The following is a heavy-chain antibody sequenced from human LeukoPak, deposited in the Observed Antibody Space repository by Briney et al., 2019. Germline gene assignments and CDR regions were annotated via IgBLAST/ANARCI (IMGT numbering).Heavy chain of an antibody. J-gene: IGHJ4*02. Sequence: ASVKVSCKASGYTFTNYYMHWVRQAPGQGLQWMGIINPSGGSTNYAKKFQGRFTMTRDMSTRIVYMELTSLRSEDTAVYYCARASGGTSSALFYWGQGTLVTVSS. V-gene: IGHV1-46*01. CDR1: GYTFTNYY. D-gene: IGHD6-6*01. CDR2: INPSGGST. CDR3: ARASGGTSSALFY.